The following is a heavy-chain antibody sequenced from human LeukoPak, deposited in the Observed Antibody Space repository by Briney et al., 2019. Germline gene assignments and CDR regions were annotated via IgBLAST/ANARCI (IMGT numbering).Heavy chain of an antibody. D-gene: IGHD3-9*01. V-gene: IGHV4-39*01. CDR2: IYYSGST. J-gene: IGHJ5*02. CDR1: GGSISSSSYY. CDR3: ARTPDILTGYYSNLGECDP. Sequence: SETLSLTCTVSGGSISSSSYYWGWIRQPPGKGLEWIGSIYYSGSTYYNPSLKSRVTISVDTSKNQFSLKLSSVTAADTAVYYCARTPDILTGYYSNLGECDPWGQGTLVTVSS.